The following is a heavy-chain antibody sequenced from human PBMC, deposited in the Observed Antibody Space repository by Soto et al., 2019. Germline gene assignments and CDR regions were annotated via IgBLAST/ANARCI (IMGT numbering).Heavy chain of an antibody. J-gene: IGHJ6*02. Sequence: QVQLVESGGGVVQPGRSLRLSCAASGFTFRSYGMHWVRQAPGKGLEWVAVISYDGREIHYVDSVKGRFTISRDNSKDTLYLQMNSLRGEDTAVYFCANGKDGVSYYYGMEVWGPGTTVAVSS. CDR1: GFTFRSYG. CDR3: ANGKDGVSYYYGMEV. V-gene: IGHV3-30*18. D-gene: IGHD3-10*01. CDR2: ISYDGREI.